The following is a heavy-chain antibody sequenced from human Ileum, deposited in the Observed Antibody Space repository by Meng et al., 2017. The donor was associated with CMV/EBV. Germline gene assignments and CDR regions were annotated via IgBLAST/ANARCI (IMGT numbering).Heavy chain of an antibody. V-gene: IGHV3-66*02. J-gene: IGHJ4*01. CDR2: TYNDGYT. CDR1: GLIVSDNH. Sequence: GESLKISCAASGLIVSDNHMTWVRQAPGKGLEWVSLTYNDGYTSYADSVRGRFTVSSDNSKNTLFLQMNSLRAEDTAVYYCVRGQVYFDFWGHGALVTVSS. CDR3: VRGQVYFDF.